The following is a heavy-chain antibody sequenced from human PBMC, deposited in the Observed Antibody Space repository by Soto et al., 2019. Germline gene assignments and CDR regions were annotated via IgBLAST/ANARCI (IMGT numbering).Heavy chain of an antibody. V-gene: IGHV4-59*01. CDR2: IYYSGST. CDR3: ARGPYGSVFRDAFDI. J-gene: IGHJ3*02. CDR1: GGSISSYY. D-gene: IGHD3-10*01. Sequence: QVQLQESGPGLVKPSETLSLTCTVSGGSISSYYWSWIRQPPGKGLEWIGYIYYSGSTNYNPSLKSRVTISVDTSKNQFSLKLSSVTAADTAVYYCARGPYGSVFRDAFDIWGQETMVTVSS.